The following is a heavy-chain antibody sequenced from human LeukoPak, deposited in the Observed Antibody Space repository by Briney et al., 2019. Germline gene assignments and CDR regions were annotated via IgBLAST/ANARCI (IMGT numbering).Heavy chain of an antibody. CDR1: GGSISSYY. J-gene: IGHJ5*02. CDR3: AREGTAGTNLNWFDP. Sequence: PSETLSLTCTVSGGSISSYYWSWIRQPPGKGLEWIGYISYSGSTNFNPSLKSRVTISVDTSKNQFSLKLSSVTAADTAVYYCAREGTAGTNLNWFDPGGKGTLVTVSS. D-gene: IGHD1-1*01. CDR2: ISYSGST. V-gene: IGHV4-59*01.